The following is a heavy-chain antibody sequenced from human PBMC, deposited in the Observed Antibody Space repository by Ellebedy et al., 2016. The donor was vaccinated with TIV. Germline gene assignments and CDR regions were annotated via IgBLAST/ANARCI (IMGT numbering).Heavy chain of an antibody. J-gene: IGHJ5*02. Sequence: SQTLSLTXAVYGGSFSGYYWSWIRQPPGKGLEWIGEINHSGSTNYNPSLKSRVTISVDTSKNQFSLKLSSVTAADTAVYYCARALAYYDILTGYYGGSWFDPWGQGTLVTVSS. CDR2: INHSGST. CDR3: ARALAYYDILTGYYGGSWFDP. V-gene: IGHV4-34*01. CDR1: GGSFSGYY. D-gene: IGHD3-9*01.